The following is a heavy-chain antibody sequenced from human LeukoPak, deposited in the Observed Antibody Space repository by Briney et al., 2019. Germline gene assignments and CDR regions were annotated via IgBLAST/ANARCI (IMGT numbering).Heavy chain of an antibody. Sequence: PGGSLRLSCAASGFTFSSYGMYWVRQAPGKGLEWVAFIRYDGSNKYYADSVKGRFTVSRDNSKNTLYLQMNSLRAEDTAVYYCASRGRDSSSWQYWGQGTLVTVSS. CDR2: IRYDGSNK. CDR3: ASRGRDSSSWQY. V-gene: IGHV3-30*02. J-gene: IGHJ4*02. D-gene: IGHD6-13*01. CDR1: GFTFSSYG.